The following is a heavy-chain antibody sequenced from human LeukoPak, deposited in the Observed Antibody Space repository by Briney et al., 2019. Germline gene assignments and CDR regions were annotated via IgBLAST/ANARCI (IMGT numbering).Heavy chain of an antibody. J-gene: IGHJ5*02. CDR1: EYTFTNYD. CDR3: ARSLGTYWGKDFLNWFDP. CDR2: INPNSGNT. D-gene: IGHD3-16*01. V-gene: IGHV1-8*01. Sequence: GASVKVSCKASEYTFTNYDINWVRQATGQGLEWMGWINPNSGNTGYTQKFQGRVTMIRNTSLSTAYMELTSLKSEDTAVYYCARSLGTYWGKDFLNWFDPWGQGTLVTVSS.